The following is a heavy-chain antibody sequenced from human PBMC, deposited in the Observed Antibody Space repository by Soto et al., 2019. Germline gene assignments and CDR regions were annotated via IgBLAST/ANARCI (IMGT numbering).Heavy chain of an antibody. D-gene: IGHD3-3*01. V-gene: IGHV2-5*02. CDR3: PHFPCYDFWSGPTWPYFDY. J-gene: IGHJ4*02. Sequence: GCSMENPTQTCRLTCTFSGFSVRTRGEGVGWNRQPPGKALDWLALIYWDDDNRYTPSLKSRLTITKDTSKNQVVLTMTNMDPVDTATYYSPHFPCYDFWSGPTWPYFDYWGQRTLVTVSS. CDR2: IYWDDDN. CDR1: GFSVRTRGEG.